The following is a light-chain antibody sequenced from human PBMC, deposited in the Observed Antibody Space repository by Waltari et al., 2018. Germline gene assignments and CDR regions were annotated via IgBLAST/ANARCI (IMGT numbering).Light chain of an antibody. J-gene: IGLJ3*02. CDR2: RNN. Sequence: QSVPTQLPSASGTPGQGVTISCSGSSSNIGDNSVYWYQQFPGTSPKLLIHRNNQRPSGVPDRFSGSKSGTSAFLVISGLRSEDEADYHCAAWDDSLSGWVFGGGTKVTVL. CDR3: AAWDDSLSGWV. CDR1: SSNIGDNS. V-gene: IGLV1-47*01.